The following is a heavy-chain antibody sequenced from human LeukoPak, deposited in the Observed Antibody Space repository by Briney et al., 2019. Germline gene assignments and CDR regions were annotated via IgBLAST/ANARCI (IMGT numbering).Heavy chain of an antibody. CDR1: GFTFSSYG. CDR2: IWYDGSNK. CDR3: AKDRGSSPEAFFDY. Sequence: GSLRLSCAASGFTFSSYGMHWVRQAPGKGLEWVAVIWYDGSNKYYADSVKGRFTISRDNSKNTLYLQMNSLRAEDTAVYYCAKDRGSSPEAFFDYWGQGTLVTVSS. D-gene: IGHD6-13*01. V-gene: IGHV3-33*06. J-gene: IGHJ4*02.